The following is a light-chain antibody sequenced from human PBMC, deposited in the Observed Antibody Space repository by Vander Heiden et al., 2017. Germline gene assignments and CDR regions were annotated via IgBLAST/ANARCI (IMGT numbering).Light chain of an antibody. V-gene: IGKV1-13*02. Sequence: AIQLTQSPSSLSASVGDRVTITCRASQGISSALAWYQQKQGKAPKHLIYDASILLSGVPSRFGGSGSGTDFTLTISSLQPEEFATYYCQQFNSYPITFGPGTKVDIK. CDR3: QQFNSYPIT. CDR2: DAS. CDR1: QGISSA. J-gene: IGKJ3*01.